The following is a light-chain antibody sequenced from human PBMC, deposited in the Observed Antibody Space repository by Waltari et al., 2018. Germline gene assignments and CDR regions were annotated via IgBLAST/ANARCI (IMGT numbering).Light chain of an antibody. CDR1: SNDVGTYTY. CDR2: EVY. CDR3: SSDTESGARV. V-gene: IGLV2-14*01. J-gene: IGLJ2*01. Sequence: QSGLTQTASVSGSPGQSITISCTGTSNDVGTYTYVSWYQHHPDRAPLLLIYEVYNRPSGISTRFSGSKSGNTASLTISGLLAEYEAVYYCSSDTESGARVFGGGTKVTV.